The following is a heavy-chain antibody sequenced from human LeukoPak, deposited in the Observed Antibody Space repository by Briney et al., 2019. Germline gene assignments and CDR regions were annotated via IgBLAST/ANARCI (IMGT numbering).Heavy chain of an antibody. CDR1: GFTLSSYW. V-gene: IGHV3-7*04. D-gene: IGHD3-16*01. J-gene: IGHJ6*02. CDR3: ARSAGEIYYYYGMNV. Sequence: HPGGSLRLSCAASGFTLSSYWMTWVRQALGKGLQWVANINQEGSEMYYVDSVKGRFTISRDNAKNLLYLQMSSLRAEDTAVYYCARSAGEIYYYYGMNVWGQGTTVTVSS. CDR2: INQEGSEM.